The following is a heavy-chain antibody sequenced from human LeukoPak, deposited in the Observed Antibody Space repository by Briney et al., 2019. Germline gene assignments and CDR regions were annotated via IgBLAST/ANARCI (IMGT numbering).Heavy chain of an antibody. CDR3: ARDRISVAATETSFDY. CDR1: GFTFSSYN. Sequence: KTGGSLRLSCAASGFTFSSYNMNWVCQAPGKGLEWVSSISGSSSYIYYADSVKGRFTISRGNAKNSLYLQMNSLRAEDTAVYYCARDRISVAATETSFDYWGQGTLVTVSS. D-gene: IGHD6-19*01. J-gene: IGHJ4*02. CDR2: ISGSSSYI. V-gene: IGHV3-21*01.